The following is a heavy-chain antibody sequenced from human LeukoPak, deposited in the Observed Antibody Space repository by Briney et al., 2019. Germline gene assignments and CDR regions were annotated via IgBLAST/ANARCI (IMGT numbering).Heavy chain of an antibody. V-gene: IGHV3-11*04. CDR1: GFTFSDYY. CDR2: ISSSGSTI. CDR3: ASSGVGYCSSTSCYAVYYMDV. J-gene: IGHJ6*03. D-gene: IGHD2-2*01. Sequence: GGSLRLSCAASGFTFSDYYMSWIRQAPGKGLEWVSYISSSGSTIYYADSVKGRFTISRDNAKNSLYLQMNSLRAEDTAVYYCASSGVGYCSSTSCYAVYYMDVWGKGTTVTVSS.